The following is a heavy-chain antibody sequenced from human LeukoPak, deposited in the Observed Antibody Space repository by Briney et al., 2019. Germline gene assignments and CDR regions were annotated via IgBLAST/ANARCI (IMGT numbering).Heavy chain of an antibody. D-gene: IGHD6-6*01. V-gene: IGHV4-34*01. CDR2: INHSGST. Sequence: SETLSLTCAVYGGSFSGYYWSWIRQPPGKGLEWIGEINHSGSTNYNPSLKSRVTISVDTSKNQFSLKLSSVTAADTAVHYCARYRVAAGPNWFDPWGQGTLVTVSS. J-gene: IGHJ5*02. CDR3: ARYRVAAGPNWFDP. CDR1: GGSFSGYY.